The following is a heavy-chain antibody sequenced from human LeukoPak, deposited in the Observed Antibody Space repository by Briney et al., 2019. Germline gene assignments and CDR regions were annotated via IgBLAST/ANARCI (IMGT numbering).Heavy chain of an antibody. D-gene: IGHD3-3*01. CDR2: IVVGSGNT. CDR1: GFTFKRSA. V-gene: IGHV1-58*01. J-gene: IGHJ4*02. CDR3: AAWLRFLEWPRIDY. Sequence: GASVRVSCKASGFTFKRSAVQWVRQARGQRLEWIGWIVVGSGNTNYAQKFQERVTITRDMSTNTAYMELSNLGSEDTAVYYCAAWLRFLEWPRIDYWGQGILVTVSS.